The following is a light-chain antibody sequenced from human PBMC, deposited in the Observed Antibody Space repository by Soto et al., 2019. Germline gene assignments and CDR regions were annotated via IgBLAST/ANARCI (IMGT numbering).Light chain of an antibody. CDR2: DAS. V-gene: IGKV3-11*01. CDR1: QSVSSY. Sequence: DIVLTQSPATLSLSPVARPTLSCRASQSVSSYLAWYQQKPGQAPRLLLYDASNRATGIPATFSGSGSGTDFTLTTRNLKSEDFAVYYCQQYTNWPPITVGQGTRLEIK. J-gene: IGKJ5*01. CDR3: QQYTNWPPIT.